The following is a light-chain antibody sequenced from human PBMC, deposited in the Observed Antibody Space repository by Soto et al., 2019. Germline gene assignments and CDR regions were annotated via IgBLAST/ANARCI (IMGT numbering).Light chain of an antibody. CDR1: QSLITW. CDR2: KAS. V-gene: IGKV1-5*03. CDR3: LQYNAYPRS. J-gene: IGKJ4*01. Sequence: DIQMTQSPTTLSASVGDRVTITCRASQSLITWLAWYQQKPGKAPKLLIHKASSLGGVVPSRFSVRGSGPESTLTISSLQPDDFLTYDSLQYNAYPRSVGGGTKVEIK.